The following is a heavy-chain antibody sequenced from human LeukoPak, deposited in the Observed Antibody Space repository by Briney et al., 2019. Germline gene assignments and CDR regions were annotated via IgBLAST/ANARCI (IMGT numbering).Heavy chain of an antibody. CDR1: GFTFTSSA. J-gene: IGHJ4*02. V-gene: IGHV1-58*01. CDR3: AAGYGSGTYVDY. Sequence: AASVRVSCKASGFTFTSSAVQWVRQARGQRLESIGWIVVGSGNTNYAQKFQERVTITRDMSTSTAYMELSSLRSEDTAVYYCAAGYGSGTYVDYWGQGTLVTVSS. D-gene: IGHD3-10*01. CDR2: IVVGSGNT.